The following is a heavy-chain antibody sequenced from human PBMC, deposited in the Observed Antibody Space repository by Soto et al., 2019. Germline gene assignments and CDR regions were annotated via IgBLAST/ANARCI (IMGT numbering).Heavy chain of an antibody. CDR3: SRPRTAAAGTCREYYFDY. Sequence: GASVKGSCKASGYTFTSDGISWGRQAPGQGREWMGWISAYNGNTNYAQKLQGRVTMTTDTSTSTAYMELRSLRSDDTAVYYCSRPRTAAAGTCREYYFDYWGQGTLVTVSS. J-gene: IGHJ4*02. CDR1: GYTFTSDG. D-gene: IGHD6-13*01. CDR2: ISAYNGNT. V-gene: IGHV1-18*01.